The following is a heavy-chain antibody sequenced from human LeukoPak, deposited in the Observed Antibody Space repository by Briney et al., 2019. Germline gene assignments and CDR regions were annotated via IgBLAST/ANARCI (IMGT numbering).Heavy chain of an antibody. CDR3: ARERAGDVDY. CDR1: GFNFGVVA. V-gene: IGHV3-49*03. CDR2: IRHREYGGTA. J-gene: IGHJ4*02. Sequence: GGSLRLSCAASGFNFGVVAMDWIRQAPGKGLEWVGFIRHREYGGTAEYAASVNGRFAISRDDSKSIVYLQMNDLRTEGTGVYYCARERAGDVDYWGLGTLVTVSS.